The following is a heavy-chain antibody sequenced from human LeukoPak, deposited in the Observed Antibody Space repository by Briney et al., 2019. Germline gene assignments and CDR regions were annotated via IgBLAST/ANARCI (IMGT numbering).Heavy chain of an antibody. Sequence: SETLSLTFTVSSYSISSGYYWGWIRQPPGKGLEWIGSIYHSGSTYYNPSLKSRVTISADTSKNQFSLKLSSVTAADTAVYYCARELWKDSSGWPTPDYYYGMDVWGQGTMVTVSS. CDR1: SYSISSGYY. D-gene: IGHD6-19*01. CDR3: ARELWKDSSGWPTPDYYYGMDV. V-gene: IGHV4-38-2*02. J-gene: IGHJ6*02. CDR2: IYHSGST.